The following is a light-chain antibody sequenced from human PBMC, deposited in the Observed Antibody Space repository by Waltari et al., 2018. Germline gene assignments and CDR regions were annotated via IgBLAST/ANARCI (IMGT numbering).Light chain of an antibody. CDR2: GAS. V-gene: IGKV1-12*01. J-gene: IGKJ4*01. CDR1: QDITTW. CDR3: QQYDNPWLT. Sequence: DVQMTQSPSSVSASVGDRVTITCRASQDITTWIAWYQQKPGEAPKLLISGASDLYTGVPSRFSGSGFGTDFTLTISSLQPEDFATYYCQQYDNPWLTFGGGTKVEIK.